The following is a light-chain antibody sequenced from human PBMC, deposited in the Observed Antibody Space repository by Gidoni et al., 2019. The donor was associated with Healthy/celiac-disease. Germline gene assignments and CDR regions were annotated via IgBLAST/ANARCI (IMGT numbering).Light chain of an antibody. CDR2: AAS. V-gene: IGKV1-39*01. CDR1: QSISSY. J-gene: IGKJ1*01. Sequence: DIQMTQSPSSLSASVGDRVTITCRASQSISSYLNWYQQKPGKAPKLLIYAASSLQSGVPSRFSGSGSVTDFTLTISSRQPEVAATYYCQQRYSTPPWTFGQGTKVEIK. CDR3: QQRYSTPPWT.